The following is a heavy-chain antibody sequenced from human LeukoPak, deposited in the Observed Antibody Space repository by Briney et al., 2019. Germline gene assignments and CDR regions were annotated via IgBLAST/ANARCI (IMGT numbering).Heavy chain of an antibody. D-gene: IGHD3-3*01. V-gene: IGHV4-39*01. CDR3: ARQDVSLGRFLEWLSC. CDR1: GGSISSSSYY. Sequence: SETLSLTCTVSGGSISSSSYYWGWIRQPPGKGLEWIGSIYYSGSTYYNPSLKSRVTISVDTSKNQFSLKLSSVTAADTAVYYCARQDVSLGRFLEWLSCWGQGTLVTVSS. J-gene: IGHJ4*02. CDR2: IYYSGST.